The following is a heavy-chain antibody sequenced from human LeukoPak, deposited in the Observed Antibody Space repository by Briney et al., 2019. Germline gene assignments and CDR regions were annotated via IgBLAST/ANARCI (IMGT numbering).Heavy chain of an antibody. Sequence: GGSLRLSCAASGFIVSSNYMSWVRQAPGKGLVWVSYITPDGSGTKYADSVKGRFTISRDNPKNTLYLQMNSLRAEDTAVYYCARNGVASTYDIWGQGTMVTVSS. CDR3: ARNGVASTYDI. CDR1: GFIVSSNY. CDR2: ITPDGSGT. J-gene: IGHJ3*02. D-gene: IGHD3-3*01. V-gene: IGHV3-74*03.